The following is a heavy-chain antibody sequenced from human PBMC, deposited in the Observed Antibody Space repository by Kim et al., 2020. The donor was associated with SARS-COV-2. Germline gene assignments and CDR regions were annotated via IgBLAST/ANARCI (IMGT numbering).Heavy chain of an antibody. CDR3: ARLVSENSAVES. CDR1: GDSISRSSNY. V-gene: IGHV4-39*01. J-gene: IGHJ4*02. CDR2: INYSGNT. Sequence: SETLSLTCTVSGDSISRSSNYWGWIRQPPGKGLEWIGSINYSGNTYYNPSLKSRVTISVDTSKNQFSLKMRSVTAADTAVYYCARLVSENSAVESWGQGTLVTVSS.